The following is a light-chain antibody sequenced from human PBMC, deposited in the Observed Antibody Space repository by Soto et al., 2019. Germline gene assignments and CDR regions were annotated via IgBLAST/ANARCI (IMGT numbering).Light chain of an antibody. Sequence: EIVMTQSPVTLSVSPGERATLSCRARQGVSSSLARYQKPPGQPPRRPVYHTPTRATGAPTRFSGSRSGAEFTLTINSLQSEDFAVYYREPYKSPPLT. CDR2: HTP. CDR3: EPYKSPPLT. V-gene: IGKV3-15*01. J-gene: IGKJ4*01. CDR1: QGVSSS.